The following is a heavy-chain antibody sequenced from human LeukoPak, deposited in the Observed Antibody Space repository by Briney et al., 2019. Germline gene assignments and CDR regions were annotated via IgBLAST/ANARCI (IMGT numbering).Heavy chain of an antibody. CDR1: GFTFSSYW. D-gene: IGHD4-11*01. V-gene: IGHV3-74*01. Sequence: PGGSLRLSCAASGFTFSSYWMHWVRRAPGKGLMWVSRINSDGSRTTYADSVRGRFTISRDNAKSTLYLQMNSLRAEDTAVHYCARVRDDYTYFDCWGQGTLVTVSS. CDR2: INSDGSRT. J-gene: IGHJ4*02. CDR3: ARVRDDYTYFDC.